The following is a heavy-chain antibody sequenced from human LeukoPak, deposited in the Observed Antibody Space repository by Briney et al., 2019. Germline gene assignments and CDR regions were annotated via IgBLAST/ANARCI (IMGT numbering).Heavy chain of an antibody. CDR1: GYTFTSYG. CDR2: TSAYNGNT. V-gene: IGHV1-18*01. CDR3: ARRGRVGATRNAFDI. D-gene: IGHD1-26*01. J-gene: IGHJ3*02. Sequence: ASVKVSCKASGYTFTSYGISWVRQAPGQGLEWMGWTSAYNGNTNYAQKLQGRVTMTTDTSTSTAYMELRSLRSDDTAVYYCARRGRVGATRNAFDIWGQGTMVTVSS.